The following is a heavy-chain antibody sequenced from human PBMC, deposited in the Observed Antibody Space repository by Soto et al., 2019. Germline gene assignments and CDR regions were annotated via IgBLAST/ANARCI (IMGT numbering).Heavy chain of an antibody. CDR3: ASSRVWSGYYGWFDP. J-gene: IGHJ5*02. D-gene: IGHD3-3*01. V-gene: IGHV5-51*01. CDR1: GYSFTSYW. Sequence: GESLKISCKGPGYSFTSYWIDWVRQMPGKGLEWMGIIYPGDSDTRYSPSFQGQVTISADKSISTAYLQWSSLKASDTAMYYCASSRVWSGYYGWFDPWGQGTLVTVSS. CDR2: IYPGDSDT.